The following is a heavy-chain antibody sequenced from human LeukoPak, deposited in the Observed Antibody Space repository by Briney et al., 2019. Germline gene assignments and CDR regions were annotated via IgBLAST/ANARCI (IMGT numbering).Heavy chain of an antibody. CDR3: ARRFSSSWSRFDP. D-gene: IGHD6-13*01. J-gene: IGHJ5*02. CDR1: GGSISSSSYY. Sequence: SETLSLTCTVSGGSISSSSYYWGWIRQPPGKGLEWIGAIYYTGSTFYNPSLKSRVTVSLDTSKNQFSLKLSSVTAADTAVYYCARRFSSSWSRFDPWGQGTLVTVSS. CDR2: IYYTGST. V-gene: IGHV4-39*01.